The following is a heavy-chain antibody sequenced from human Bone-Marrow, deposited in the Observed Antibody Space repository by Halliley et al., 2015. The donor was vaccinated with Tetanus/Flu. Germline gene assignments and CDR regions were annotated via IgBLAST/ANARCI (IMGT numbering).Heavy chain of an antibody. CDR2: ISQSGII. CDR3: ARGGSGWYVDS. D-gene: IGHD6-19*01. Sequence: KGLEWIGEISQSGIINYNPSLESRVPISNPTSRSQFFLRLSPLTAADTAVYYCARGGSGWYVDSWGQGTLVTVSS. V-gene: IGHV4-34*01. J-gene: IGHJ4*02.